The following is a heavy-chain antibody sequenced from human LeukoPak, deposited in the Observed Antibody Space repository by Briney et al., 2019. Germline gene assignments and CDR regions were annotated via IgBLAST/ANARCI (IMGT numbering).Heavy chain of an antibody. V-gene: IGHV3-48*03. CDR1: GFAFSSYE. J-gene: IGHJ6*04. CDR2: ISSSGSTI. CDR3: ARGQNVLLWFGELGMDV. Sequence: PGGSLRLSCAASGFAFSSYEMNWVRQAPGKGLEWVSYISSSGSTIYYADSVKGRFTISRDNAKNSLYLQMNSLRAEDTAVYYCARGQNVLLWFGELGMDVWAKGPRSPSPQ. D-gene: IGHD3-10*01.